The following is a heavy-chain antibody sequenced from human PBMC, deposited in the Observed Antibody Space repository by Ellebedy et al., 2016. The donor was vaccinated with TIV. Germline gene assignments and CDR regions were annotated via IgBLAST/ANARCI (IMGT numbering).Heavy chain of an antibody. CDR1: GLSVSSNGMR. Sequence: SGPTLVKPTQTLTLTCTLSGLSVSSNGMRVNWIRQPPGKALEWLARLDWDDDTFYSTSLKTRLTISKDTSKNQVVLTMTDMDPVDTATYYCARNSRDDFDIWGQGTRVTVSS. J-gene: IGHJ3*02. CDR2: LDWDDDT. CDR3: ARNSRDDFDI. V-gene: IGHV2-70*04.